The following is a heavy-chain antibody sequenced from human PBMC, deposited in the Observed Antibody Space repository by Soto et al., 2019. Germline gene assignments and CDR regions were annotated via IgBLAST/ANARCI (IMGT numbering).Heavy chain of an antibody. CDR2: TSYDGSDK. Sequence: QVQLVESGGGVVQPGTSLRVSCVGSGFTFRSYVMHWVRQAPGKGLEWVALTSYDGSDKYYDDSVRGRFTISRDNSRNTVELQKDRLKLENTAFFYFARWGTTGGLDVWGQGTLVSVSS. D-gene: IGHD3-16*01. CDR3: ARWGTTGGLDV. V-gene: IGHV3-30*19. J-gene: IGHJ1*01. CDR1: GFTFRSYV.